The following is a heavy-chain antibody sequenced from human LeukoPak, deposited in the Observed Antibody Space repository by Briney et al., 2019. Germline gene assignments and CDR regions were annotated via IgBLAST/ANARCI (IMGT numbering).Heavy chain of an antibody. CDR3: ARGGAYSSGLNYFDY. CDR1: GFTFSSYW. V-gene: IGHV3-74*01. D-gene: IGHD6-19*01. CDR2: INSDGSST. Sequence: GGSLRLSCAASGFTFSSYWMHWVRQAPGKGLVWVSRINSDGSSTSYADSVKGRFTISRDNAKNTLYLQMNSLRAEDTAVFYCARGGAYSSGLNYFDYWGQGALVTASS. J-gene: IGHJ4*02.